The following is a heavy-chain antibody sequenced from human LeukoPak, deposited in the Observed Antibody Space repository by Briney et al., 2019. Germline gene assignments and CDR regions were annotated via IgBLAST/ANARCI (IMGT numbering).Heavy chain of an antibody. CDR2: INHSGST. J-gene: IGHJ5*02. V-gene: IGHV4-34*01. CDR3: ARGRGKVVPASWFAWFDP. CDR1: GGSFSGYY. Sequence: SETLSLTCAVYGGSFSGYYWSWIRKPPGKGLEWIGEINHSGSTNYNPSLKSRVTISVDTSKNQFSLKLSSVTAADTAVYYCARGRGKVVPASWFAWFDPWGQGTLVTVSS. D-gene: IGHD2-2*01.